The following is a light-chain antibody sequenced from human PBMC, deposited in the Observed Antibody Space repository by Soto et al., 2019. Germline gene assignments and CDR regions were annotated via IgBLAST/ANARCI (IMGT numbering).Light chain of an antibody. Sequence: EIVLTQSPGTLSLSPGERATLSCRASQSVSSSYLAWYQQKPGQAPRLLISGASSRATGIPDRFSGSGSGTDFTLTISRLEPEDFAVYYCQQYGSTPYTFGQGTKREIK. V-gene: IGKV3-20*01. CDR1: QSVSSSY. J-gene: IGKJ2*01. CDR3: QQYGSTPYT. CDR2: GAS.